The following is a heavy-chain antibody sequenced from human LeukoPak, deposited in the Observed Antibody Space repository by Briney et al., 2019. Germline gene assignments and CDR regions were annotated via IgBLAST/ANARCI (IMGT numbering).Heavy chain of an antibody. CDR1: GFTFSSYT. CDR2: IGTSSTTI. V-gene: IGHV3-48*01. J-gene: IGHJ1*01. Sequence: GGSLRLSCAASGFTFSSYTMNWVRQPPGKGLEWVSNIGTSSTTIYYADSVKGRFTISRDNAKNSLYLQMNSLSAEDTAVYYCAKDTDYYDSSGFPAEYFQHWGQGTLVTVSS. D-gene: IGHD3-22*01. CDR3: AKDTDYYDSSGFPAEYFQH.